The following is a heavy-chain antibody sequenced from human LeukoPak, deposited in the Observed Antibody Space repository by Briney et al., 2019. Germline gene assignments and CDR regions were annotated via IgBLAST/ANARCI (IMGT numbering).Heavy chain of an antibody. J-gene: IGHJ5*02. CDR1: GYTFTSYD. V-gene: IGHV1-8*01. Sequence: ASVKVSCKASGYTFTSYDINWVRQATGQGLEWMGWMNPNSGNTGYAQKFQGRVTMTRNTSISTAYMELGSLRSEDTAVYYCARGIPNGYSSGWYQVENWFDPWGQGTLVTVSS. D-gene: IGHD6-13*01. CDR2: MNPNSGNT. CDR3: ARGIPNGYSSGWYQVENWFDP.